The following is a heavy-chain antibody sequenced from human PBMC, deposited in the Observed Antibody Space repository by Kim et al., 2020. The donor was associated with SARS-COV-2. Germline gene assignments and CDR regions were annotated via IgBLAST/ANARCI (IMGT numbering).Heavy chain of an antibody. D-gene: IGHD3-10*01. V-gene: IGHV4-61*02. Sequence: SETLSLTCTVSGGSISSGSYYWSWIRQPAGKGLEWIGRIYTSGSTNYNPSLKSRVTISVDTSKNQFSLKLSSVTAADTAVYYCARDRWYYGSGSYYSLRARDAFDIWGQGTMVTVSS. CDR2: IYTSGST. CDR3: ARDRWYYGSGSYYSLRARDAFDI. J-gene: IGHJ3*02. CDR1: GGSISSGSYY.